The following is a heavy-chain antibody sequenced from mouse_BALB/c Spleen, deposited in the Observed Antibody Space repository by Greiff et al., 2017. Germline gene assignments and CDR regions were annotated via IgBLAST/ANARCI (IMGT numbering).Heavy chain of an antibody. D-gene: IGHD2-14*01. V-gene: IGHV5-6-5*01. CDR1: GFTFSSYA. J-gene: IGHJ2*01. CDR3: ARAYYRYDGYFDY. CDR2: ISSGGST. Sequence: EVKVEESGGGLVKPGGSLKLSCAASGFTFSSYAMSWVRQTPEKRLEWVASISSGGSTYYPDSVKGRFTISRDNARNILYLQMSSLRSEDTAMYYCARAYYRYDGYFDYWGQGTTLTVSS.